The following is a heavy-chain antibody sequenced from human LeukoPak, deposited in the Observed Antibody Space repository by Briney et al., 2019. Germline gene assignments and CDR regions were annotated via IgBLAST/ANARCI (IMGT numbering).Heavy chain of an antibody. CDR1: GFTFSSYG. D-gene: IGHD2-2*02. J-gene: IGHJ4*02. CDR2: IRYDGSNK. V-gene: IGHV3-30*02. Sequence: GGSLRLSCAASGFTFSSYGMHWVRQAPGKGLEWVAFIRYDGSNKYYADSVKGRFTISGDNSKNTLYLQMNSLRAEDTAVYYCAKDPLPAAIPTYFDYWGQGTLVTVSS. CDR3: AKDPLPAAIPTYFDY.